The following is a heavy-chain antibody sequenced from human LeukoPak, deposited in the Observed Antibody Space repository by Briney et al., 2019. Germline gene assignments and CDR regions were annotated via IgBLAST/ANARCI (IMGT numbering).Heavy chain of an antibody. Sequence: SETLSLNCSVSGGSISSSRYFWGWIRQPPGRGLEWIGSIYYTGGTYYNPSPKTLITISVNTSKNQFTLKLRSVHAAVTYLYIFAIHGGMNYYILPPIDYLVEGSLVSVSS. J-gene: IGHJ4*02. V-gene: IGHV4-39*01. D-gene: IGHD3-9*01. CDR3: AIHGGMNYYILPPIDY. CDR2: IYYTGGT. CDR1: GGSISSSRYF.